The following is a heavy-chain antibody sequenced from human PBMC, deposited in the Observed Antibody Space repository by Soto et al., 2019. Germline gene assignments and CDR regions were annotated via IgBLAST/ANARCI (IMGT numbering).Heavy chain of an antibody. V-gene: IGHV1-69*02. CDR1: GGTFSSYT. D-gene: IGHD5-18*01. J-gene: IGHJ4*02. CDR2: IIPILGIA. CDR3: ARGLDFGSYGSGY. Sequence: ASVKVSCKASGGTFSSYTISWVRQAPGQGLEWMGRIIPILGIANYAQKFQGRVTITADKSTSTAYMELSSLRSEDTAVYYCARGLDFGSYGSGYWGQGTLVTVS.